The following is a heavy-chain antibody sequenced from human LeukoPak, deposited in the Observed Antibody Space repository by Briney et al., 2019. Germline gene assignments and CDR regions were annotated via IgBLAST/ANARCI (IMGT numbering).Heavy chain of an antibody. J-gene: IGHJ6*04. D-gene: IGHD2-15*01. CDR3: ARLPLGYCSGGSCYSDYYGMDV. CDR2: ISGSGGST. V-gene: IGHV3-23*01. CDR1: GFTFSSYA. Sequence: GGSLRLSCAASGFTFSSYAMSWVRQAPGKGLEWVSAISGSGGSTYYADSVKGRFTISRDNSKNTLYLQMNSLRAEDTAVYYCARLPLGYCSGGSCYSDYYGMDVWGKGTTVTVSS.